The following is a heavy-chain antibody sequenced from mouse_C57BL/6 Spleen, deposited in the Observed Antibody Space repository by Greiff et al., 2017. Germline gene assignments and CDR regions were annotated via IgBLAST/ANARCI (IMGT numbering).Heavy chain of an antibody. CDR1: GFSLTSYG. J-gene: IGHJ3*01. V-gene: IGHV2-2*01. D-gene: IGHD1-1*01. CDR3: ARGGVYYYTWFAY. CDR2: IWSGGST. Sequence: VKLQESGPGLVQPSQSLSITCTVSGFSLTSYGVHWVRQSPGKGLEWLGVIWSGGSTDYNAAFISRLSISKDNSKSQVFFKMNSLQADDTAIYYCARGGVYYYTWFAYWGQGTLVTVSA.